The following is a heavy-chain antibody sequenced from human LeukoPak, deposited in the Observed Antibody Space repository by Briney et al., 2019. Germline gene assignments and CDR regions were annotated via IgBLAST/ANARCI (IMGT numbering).Heavy chain of an antibody. Sequence: GASVKVSCKASGYTFTSYGFSWVRQAPGQGLEWMGWISAYNGNTNYAQKFQGRVTMTTDTFTNTAYMELRSLRSDDTAVYYCARDPTVYCSSTSCLYNWFDPLGQGTLVTVSS. CDR1: GYTFTSYG. J-gene: IGHJ5*02. CDR2: ISAYNGNT. D-gene: IGHD2-2*01. CDR3: ARDPTVYCSSTSCLYNWFDP. V-gene: IGHV1-18*01.